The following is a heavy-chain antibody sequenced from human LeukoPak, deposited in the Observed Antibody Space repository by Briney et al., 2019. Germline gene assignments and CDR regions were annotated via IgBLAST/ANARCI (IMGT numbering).Heavy chain of an antibody. J-gene: IGHJ6*02. CDR1: GFTFSDYY. CDR3: ARSTISSGWYRDYHYGMDV. V-gene: IGHV3-11*01. CDR2: ISSSGSTI. Sequence: PGGSLRLSCAASGFTFSDYYMSWIRQAPGKGLEWVSYISSSGSTIYYADSVKGRFTISRDNAKNSLYLQMNSLRAEDTAVYYCARSTISSGWYRDYHYGMDVWGQGTTVTVSS. D-gene: IGHD6-19*01.